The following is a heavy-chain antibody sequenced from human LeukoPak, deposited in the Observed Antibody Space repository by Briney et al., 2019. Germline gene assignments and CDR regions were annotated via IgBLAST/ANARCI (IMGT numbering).Heavy chain of an antibody. V-gene: IGHV4-59*01. CDR1: GGSISSYY. CDR3: ARSGRGPADY. CDR2: IYYSGST. D-gene: IGHD2-2*01. J-gene: IGHJ4*02. Sequence: SEPLSLTCTVSGGSISSYYWSWLRQPPGKGLVWIGYIYYSGSTNYNPSLKSRVTISVDTSKNQFSLKLSSVTAADTAVYYCARSGRGPADYWGQGTLVTVSS.